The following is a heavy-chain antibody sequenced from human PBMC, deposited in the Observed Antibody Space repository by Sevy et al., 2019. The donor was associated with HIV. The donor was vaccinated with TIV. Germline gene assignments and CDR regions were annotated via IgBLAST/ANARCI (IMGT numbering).Heavy chain of an antibody. CDR2: IFPGDSDT. V-gene: IGHV5-51*01. D-gene: IGHD1-26*01. CDR1: GYSFTTYW. J-gene: IGHJ6*02. Sequence: GESLKISCKGSGYSFTTYWIGWVRQKPGKGLEWMGIIFPGDSDTRYSPSCQGQVTISADHSISTAYLQWGSLKASDTAIYYCARARGIPHYYYGMDVWGQGTTVTVSS. CDR3: ARARGIPHYYYGMDV.